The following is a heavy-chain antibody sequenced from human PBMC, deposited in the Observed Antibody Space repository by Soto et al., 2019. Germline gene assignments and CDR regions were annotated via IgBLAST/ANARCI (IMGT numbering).Heavy chain of an antibody. V-gene: IGHV1-46*01. Sequence: GASVKVSCNASGYTCTSYYMHWVRQAPGQGLEWMGIINPSGGSTSYAQKFQGRVTMTRDTSTSTVYMELSSLRSEDTAVYYCARAYYDILTGHPRLDYYDGMDVWGQGTTVTVSS. CDR3: ARAYYDILTGHPRLDYYDGMDV. J-gene: IGHJ6*01. CDR2: INPSGGST. D-gene: IGHD3-9*01. CDR1: GYTCTSYY.